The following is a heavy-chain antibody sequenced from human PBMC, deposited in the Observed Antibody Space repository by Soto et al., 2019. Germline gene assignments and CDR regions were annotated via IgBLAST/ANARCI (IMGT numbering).Heavy chain of an antibody. Sequence: QVQLVQSGAEVKTPGSSLKVSCTVSGSRFSNYVISWVRQAPGHGLEGLGRIIPILNSTQYAQNFQGRVTITADKSATTASLELSSLRSDDTAVYYCAREGRGKKAGYNGLVSLGYWGQGTLVTVSS. CDR2: IIPILNST. D-gene: IGHD2-2*02. CDR1: GSRFSNYV. CDR3: AREGRGKKAGYNGLVSLGY. J-gene: IGHJ4*02. V-gene: IGHV1-69*06.